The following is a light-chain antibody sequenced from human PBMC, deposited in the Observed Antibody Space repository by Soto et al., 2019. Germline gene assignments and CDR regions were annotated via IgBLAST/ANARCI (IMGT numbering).Light chain of an antibody. V-gene: IGKV3-20*01. Sequence: EIVLTQSPGTLSLSPRARATLSCRASQSIFNNYLAWYQQKPGQAPRLLVYGASFRATGIPVRFSGSGSGTDFTLTISRLEPEDFAVYYCQQYGGSPFTFGQGTRLEIK. CDR3: QQYGGSPFT. CDR1: QSIFNNY. J-gene: IGKJ2*01. CDR2: GAS.